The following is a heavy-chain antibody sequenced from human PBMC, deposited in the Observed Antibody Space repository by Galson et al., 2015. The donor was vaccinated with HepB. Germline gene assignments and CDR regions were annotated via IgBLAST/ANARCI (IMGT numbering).Heavy chain of an antibody. Sequence: SVKVSCKASGYTFTTYIIHWVRQAPGQGLEWMGWINAGNGDTKFSQNFRGRATIVRDTSATTAFMELSSLRSEDTAVYYCARGLPPGSTWGDDAFDIWGQGTMVIVSS. CDR2: INAGNGDT. V-gene: IGHV1-3*01. J-gene: IGHJ3*02. D-gene: IGHD3-16*01. CDR1: GYTFTTYI. CDR3: ARGLPPGSTWGDDAFDI.